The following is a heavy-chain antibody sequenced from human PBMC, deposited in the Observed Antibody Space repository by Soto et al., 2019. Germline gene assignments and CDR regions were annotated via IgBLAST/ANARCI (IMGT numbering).Heavy chain of an antibody. CDR1: GGSITSRSSY. J-gene: IGHJ5*01. CDR2: FFSGST. CDR3: ATTRGLAVGGSFNS. Sequence: QLQLQESGPGLVRPSETLSLTCSVSGGSITSRSSYWAWIRQPPGKGLEWIGTFFSGSTFSNPSLRSRVTISKDTSRNQFSLKLTSVAATDTAMYYCATTRGLAVGGSFNSWGQGALVTVSS. V-gene: IGHV4-39*01. D-gene: IGHD6-13*01.